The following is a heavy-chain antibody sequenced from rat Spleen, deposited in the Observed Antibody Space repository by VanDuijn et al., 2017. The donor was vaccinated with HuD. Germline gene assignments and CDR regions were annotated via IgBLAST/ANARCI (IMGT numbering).Heavy chain of an antibody. Sequence: QVPLKESGPGLVQPSQTLSLTCSVSGFSLTSYHVSWVRQPPGKGLEWMGVIWTGGITAYNSLLKSRLSISRDISKSHVFLKMNSLQTEDTATYYCARDRGVSMMVPLMDAWGQGTSVTVSS. J-gene: IGHJ4*01. D-gene: IGHD1-12*03. V-gene: IGHV2-43*01. CDR3: ARDRGVSMMVPLMDA. CDR1: GFSLTSYH. CDR2: IWTGGIT.